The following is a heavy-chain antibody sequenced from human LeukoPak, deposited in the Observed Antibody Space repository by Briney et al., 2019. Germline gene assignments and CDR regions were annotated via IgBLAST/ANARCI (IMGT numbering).Heavy chain of an antibody. Sequence: KPSATLSLTCTVSGGSISSSSYYWGWIRQPPGKGLEWIGSIYYSGSTYYNPSLKSRVTISVDTSKNQFSLKLSSVTAADTAVCYCARDVVGSSGWYGGGGNWFDPWGQGTLVTVSS. D-gene: IGHD6-19*01. V-gene: IGHV4-39*07. CDR1: GGSISSSSYY. J-gene: IGHJ5*02. CDR3: ARDVVGSSGWYGGGGNWFDP. CDR2: IYYSGST.